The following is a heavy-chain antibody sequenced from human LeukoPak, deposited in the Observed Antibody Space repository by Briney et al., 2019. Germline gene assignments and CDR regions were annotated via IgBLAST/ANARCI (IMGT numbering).Heavy chain of an antibody. J-gene: IGHJ3*02. D-gene: IGHD1-26*01. V-gene: IGHV1-24*01. CDR1: GYTLTELS. Sequence: ASVKVSCKVSGYTLTELSMHWVRQAPGKGLEWMGGFDPEDGETIYAQKFQGRVTMTEDTSTGTAYMELSSLRSEDTAVYYCATARLLDNAFDIWGQGTMVTVSS. CDR2: FDPEDGET. CDR3: ATARLLDNAFDI.